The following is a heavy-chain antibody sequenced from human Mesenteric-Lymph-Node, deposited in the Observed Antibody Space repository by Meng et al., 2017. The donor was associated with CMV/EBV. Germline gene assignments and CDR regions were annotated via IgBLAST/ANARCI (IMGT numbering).Heavy chain of an antibody. CDR1: GGSISSSNYY. CDR2: IYESGST. CDR3: ARAWVTTSYYGMDV. V-gene: IGHV4-39*07. D-gene: IGHD4-17*01. J-gene: IGHJ6*02. Sequence: SETLSLTCTVSGGSISSSNYYWGWIRQPPGKGLEWIGSIYESGSTYYNPSLKSRVTISADTSKNQFSLKLSSVTAADTAVYYCARAWVTTSYYGMDVWGQGTTVTVSS.